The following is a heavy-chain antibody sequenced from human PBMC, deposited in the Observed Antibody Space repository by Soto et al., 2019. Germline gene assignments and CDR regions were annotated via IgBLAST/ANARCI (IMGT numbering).Heavy chain of an antibody. CDR3: ARDLQQLVQNGFDY. V-gene: IGHV3-21*01. J-gene: IGHJ4*02. CDR2: ISSSSSYI. CDR1: GFTFSSYS. Sequence: LRLSCAASGFTFSSYSMNWVRQAPGKGLEWVSSISSSSSYIYYADSVKGRFTISRDNAKNSLYLQMNSLRAEDTAVYYCARDLQQLVQNGFDYWRQGTLVTVSS. D-gene: IGHD6-13*01.